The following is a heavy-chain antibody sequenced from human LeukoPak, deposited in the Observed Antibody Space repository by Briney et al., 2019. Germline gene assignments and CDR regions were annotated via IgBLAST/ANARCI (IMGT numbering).Heavy chain of an antibody. CDR2: IIPIFGTA. D-gene: IGHD3-9*01. CDR1: GGTFSSYA. Sequence: GASVKVSCKASGGTFSSYAISWVRQAPGQGLEWMGGIIPIFGTANYAQKFQGRVTITTDESTSTAYMELSSLRSEDTAVYYCARDPTDAPYDILTGSNWFDPWGQGTLVTVSS. J-gene: IGHJ5*02. CDR3: ARDPTDAPYDILTGSNWFDP. V-gene: IGHV1-69*05.